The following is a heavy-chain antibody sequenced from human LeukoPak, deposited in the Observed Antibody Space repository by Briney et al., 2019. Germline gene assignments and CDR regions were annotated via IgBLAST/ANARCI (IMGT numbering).Heavy chain of an antibody. CDR3: ALTQVAKAFDY. CDR2: ISAYNGNT. V-gene: IGHV1-18*01. CDR1: GYTFTSYG. Sequence: ASVKVSCKASGYTFTSYGISWVRQAPGQGLEWMGWISAYNGNTNYAQKLQGRVTMTTDTSTSTAYMELSSLRSEDTAVYYCALTQVAKAFDYWGQGTLVTVSS. D-gene: IGHD1-14*01. J-gene: IGHJ4*02.